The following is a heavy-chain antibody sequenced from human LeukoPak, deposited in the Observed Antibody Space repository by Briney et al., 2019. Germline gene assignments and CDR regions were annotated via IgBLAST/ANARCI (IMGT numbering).Heavy chain of an antibody. D-gene: IGHD3-16*01. CDR3: ARGGGLDV. Sequence: GGSLRLSCVASGFPFSSYWMTWVRQAPGKGLEWVANIKQDGSKKSYVDSVKGRFTISRGNAKNSLYLQMNSLRAEDTAVYFCARGGGLDVWGQGATVTVSS. J-gene: IGHJ6*02. V-gene: IGHV3-7*03. CDR1: GFPFSSYW. CDR2: IKQDGSKK.